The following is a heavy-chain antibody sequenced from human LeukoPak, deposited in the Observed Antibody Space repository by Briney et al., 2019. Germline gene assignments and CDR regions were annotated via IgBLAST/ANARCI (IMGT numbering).Heavy chain of an antibody. Sequence: GGSLRLSCAASGFPFSSYWMSWVRQAPGKGLEGGSNIKQDGSEKYYVDSVKGRFTISRDNAQNSLYLQMNSLRAEDTAVYYCASRDFLTGYYDYWGQGTLVTVSS. CDR1: GFPFSSYW. J-gene: IGHJ4*02. CDR2: IKQDGSEK. D-gene: IGHD3-9*01. V-gene: IGHV3-7*01. CDR3: ASRDFLTGYYDY.